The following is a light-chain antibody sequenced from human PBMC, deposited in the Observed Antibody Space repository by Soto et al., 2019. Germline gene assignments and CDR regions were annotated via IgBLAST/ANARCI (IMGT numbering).Light chain of an antibody. CDR3: QQYGSSPLN. J-gene: IGKJ4*01. CDR2: DAS. Sequence: VMTQSPATLSVSPGDIARLSFSASHNVNTNVAFYQQRPGQPPRLLIYDASTSASDFPGIFSCSLSVTDCTLPISRLEPEDFAVYYCQQYGSSPLNFGGGTKGDIK. V-gene: IGKV3D-20*01. CDR1: HNVNTN.